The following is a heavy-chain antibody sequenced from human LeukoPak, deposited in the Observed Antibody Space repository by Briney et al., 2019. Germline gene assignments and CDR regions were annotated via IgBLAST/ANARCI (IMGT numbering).Heavy chain of an antibody. CDR2: TYYGSQWYT. Sequence: SQTLSPTCAISGDSVSSNSAAWNWIRQSPSRGLEWLGRTYYGSQWYTDYAVSVKGRMTINPDTPKNQFSLQVNSVTPEDTAVYYCARGGAGRLSLSDYWGQGTLVSVSS. J-gene: IGHJ4*02. V-gene: IGHV6-1*01. CDR1: GDSVSSNSAA. CDR3: ARGGAGRLSLSDY. D-gene: IGHD6-6*01.